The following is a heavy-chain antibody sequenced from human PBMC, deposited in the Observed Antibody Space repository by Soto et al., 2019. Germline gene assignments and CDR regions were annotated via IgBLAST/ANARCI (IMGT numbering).Heavy chain of an antibody. Sequence: QTGGSLRLSWPASGFTFSSYAMSWVRQAPGKGLEWVSAISGSGGSTYYADSVKGRFTISRDNSKNTLYLQMNSLRAEDTAVYYCAKGGVVTPNSYYYYGMDVWGQGTTVTVSS. D-gene: IGHD2-21*02. CDR3: AKGGVVTPNSYYYYGMDV. CDR2: ISGSGGST. J-gene: IGHJ6*02. V-gene: IGHV3-23*01. CDR1: GFTFSSYA.